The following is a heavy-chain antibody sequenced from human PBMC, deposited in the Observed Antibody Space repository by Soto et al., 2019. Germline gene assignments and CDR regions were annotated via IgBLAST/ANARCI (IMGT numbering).Heavy chain of an antibody. CDR1: GGSISSGDYY. D-gene: IGHD4-17*01. Sequence: SETLSLTCTVSGGSISSGDYYWSWIRQPPGKGLEWIGYIYYSGSTYYNPSLKSRVTISVDTSKNQFSLKLSSVTAADTAVYYCARSYDYGGSSFFSYWGQGTLVTVSS. J-gene: IGHJ4*02. CDR2: IYYSGST. CDR3: ARSYDYGGSSFFSY. V-gene: IGHV4-30-4*01.